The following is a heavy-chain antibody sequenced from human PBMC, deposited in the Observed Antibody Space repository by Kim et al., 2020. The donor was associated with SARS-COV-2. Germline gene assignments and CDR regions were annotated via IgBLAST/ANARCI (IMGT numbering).Heavy chain of an antibody. J-gene: IGHJ6*03. CDR3: ARVTIEDYYDYYYMDV. CDR2: ISYDGSNK. Sequence: GGSLRLSCAASGFTFSSYAMHWVRQAPGKGLEWVAVISYDGSNKYYADSVKGRFTISRDNSKNTLYLQMHSLRAEDTAVYYCARVTIEDYYDYYYMDVWG. D-gene: IGHD1-1*01. V-gene: IGHV3-30-3*01. CDR1: GFTFSSYA.